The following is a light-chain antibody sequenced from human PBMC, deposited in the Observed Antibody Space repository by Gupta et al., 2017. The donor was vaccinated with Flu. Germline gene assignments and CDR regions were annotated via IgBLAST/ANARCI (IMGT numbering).Light chain of an antibody. CDR3: QLYGSART. J-gene: IGKJ1*01. V-gene: IGKV3-20*01. CDR1: QSVSSSY. Sequence: PGTLSVSPGDTATLSGRASQSVSSSYIGWYQQKPGKAPRLLIYGASSRATGIPDRFSGSGSGTDFTLTISRLEPEDFAVYYCQLYGSARTFGQGTKVEIK. CDR2: GAS.